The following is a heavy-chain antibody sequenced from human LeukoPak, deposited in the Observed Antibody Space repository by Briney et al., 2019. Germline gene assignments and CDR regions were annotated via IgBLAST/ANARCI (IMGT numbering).Heavy chain of an antibody. CDR1: GGSISSYC. J-gene: IGHJ4*02. V-gene: IGHV4-59*01. D-gene: IGHD3-22*01. Sequence: SETLSLTCTVSGGSISSYCWSWIRQPPGKGLEWIGYIYYSGSTNYNPSLKSRVTISVDTSKNQFSLKLSSVTAADTAVYYCASSSDSSGYWIDPFDYWGQGTLVTVSS. CDR3: ASSSDSSGYWIDPFDY. CDR2: IYYSGST.